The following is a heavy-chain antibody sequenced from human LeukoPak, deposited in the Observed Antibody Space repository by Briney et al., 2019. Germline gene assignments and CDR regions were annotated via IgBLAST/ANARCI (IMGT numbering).Heavy chain of an antibody. CDR2: ISSSNSYI. D-gene: IGHD2-2*01. J-gene: IGHJ4*02. CDR3: AREVISTPSYFDY. CDR1: GFTFSSYS. Sequence: PGGSLRLSCAASGFTFSSYSMNWVRQAPGKGLEWVSSISSSNSYIYYADSVKGRFTMSRDSSKNTLYLQMNSLGADDTAVYYCAREVISTPSYFDYWGQGILVTVSS. V-gene: IGHV3-21*04.